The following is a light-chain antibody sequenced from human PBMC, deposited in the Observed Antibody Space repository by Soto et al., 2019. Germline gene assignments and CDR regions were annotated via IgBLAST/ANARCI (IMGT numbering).Light chain of an antibody. CDR1: SSNFGANFD. J-gene: IGLJ2*01. CDR3: QSYDISLSAVV. CDR2: GNA. V-gene: IGLV1-40*01. Sequence: QPVLTQPPSLSGAPGQTVTISCTGSSSNFGANFDAHWYQQLPGTAPKLLIYGNANRPSGVPDRFSGSKSDTSASLTITGLQAEDEAAYYCQSYDISLSAVVFGGGTKVTVL.